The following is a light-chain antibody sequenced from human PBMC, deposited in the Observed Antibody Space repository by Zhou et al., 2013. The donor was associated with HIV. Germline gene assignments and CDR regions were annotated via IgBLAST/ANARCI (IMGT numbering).Light chain of an antibody. CDR1: QSIGTH. J-gene: IGKJ1*01. V-gene: IGKV1-39*01. CDR3: QQGYGTPWT. Sequence: DIQMTQSPSSLSASVGDRVTITCRSSQSIGTHLNWYQKKPGRAPKLLIYHASTALGAVPSIISGSGSGTHFTLTISSLQPEDFATYYCQQGYGTPWTFGQGTKVEMK. CDR2: HAS.